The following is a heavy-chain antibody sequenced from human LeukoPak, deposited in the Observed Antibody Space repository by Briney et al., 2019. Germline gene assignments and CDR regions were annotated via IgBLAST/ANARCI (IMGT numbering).Heavy chain of an antibody. J-gene: IGHJ6*02. CDR3: ARGVATNYYYYGMDV. D-gene: IGHD5-12*01. V-gene: IGHV1-46*01. Sequence: ASVKDSCKASGYTFTSYSMHWVRQAPGQGLEWMGIINPSGGSTSNAQKFQGRVTMTRDTSTSTVYMELSSLRSEDTAEYYCARGVATNYYYYGMDVWGQGTTVTVSS. CDR1: GYTFTSYS. CDR2: INPSGGST.